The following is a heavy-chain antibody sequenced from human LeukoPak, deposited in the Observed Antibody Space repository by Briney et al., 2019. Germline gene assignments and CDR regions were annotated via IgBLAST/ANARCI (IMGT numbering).Heavy chain of an antibody. CDR2: ISYDGSNK. Sequence: GRSLRLSCAASGFTFSSYAMHWVRQAPGKGLEWVAVISYDGSNKYYADSVKGRFTISRDNSKNTLYLQMNSLRAEDTAVYYCARAAFGISWTAYFDYWGQGTLVTVSS. J-gene: IGHJ4*02. CDR3: ARAAFGISWTAYFDY. D-gene: IGHD6-13*01. CDR1: GFTFSSYA. V-gene: IGHV3-30*04.